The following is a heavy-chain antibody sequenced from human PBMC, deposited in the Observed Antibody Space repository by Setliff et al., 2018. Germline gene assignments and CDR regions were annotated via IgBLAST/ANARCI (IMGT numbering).Heavy chain of an antibody. CDR1: GYTFINYY. CDR2: INPNSGGT. D-gene: IGHD2-21*02. V-gene: IGHV1-2*02. Sequence: ASVKVSCKASGYTFINYYMHWVRQAPGQGLEYMGWINPNSGGTNYAPKFQGRVTMTRDTSISTVYMEVSRLRSDDTAVYFCARESVVVVTTTNYYYYMDVWGEGTRSPSP. J-gene: IGHJ6*03. CDR3: ARESVVVVTTTNYYYYMDV.